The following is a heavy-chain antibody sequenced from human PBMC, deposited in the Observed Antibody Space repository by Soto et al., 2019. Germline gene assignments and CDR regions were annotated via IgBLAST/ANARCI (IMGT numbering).Heavy chain of an antibody. Sequence: ASVKVSCKASGYTFSTNGIIWVRQAPGQGLEWMGWISAYTGNTNYAQKLQGRVTMTTDTSTSTAYMELRSLRSDDTAVYYCAKDVPGELLPTCFDPWGQGTLVTVSS. V-gene: IGHV1-18*01. CDR1: GYTFSTNG. CDR2: ISAYTGNT. D-gene: IGHD1-26*01. CDR3: AKDVPGELLPTCFDP. J-gene: IGHJ5*02.